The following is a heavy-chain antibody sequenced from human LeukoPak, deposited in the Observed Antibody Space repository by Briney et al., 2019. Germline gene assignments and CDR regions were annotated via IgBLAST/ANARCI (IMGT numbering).Heavy chain of an antibody. J-gene: IGHJ4*02. CDR2: MNPNSGNT. Sequence: GASVKVSCKASGYTFTTYDINWVRQATGQGLEWMGWMNPNSGNTGYAQKFQGRVTMTRNTSMSTAYMELNSLRSEDTAVYYCAREYCSRTRCYGPDYWGQGTLVTVSS. CDR3: AREYCSRTRCYGPDY. V-gene: IGHV1-8*01. CDR1: GYTFTTYD. D-gene: IGHD2-2*01.